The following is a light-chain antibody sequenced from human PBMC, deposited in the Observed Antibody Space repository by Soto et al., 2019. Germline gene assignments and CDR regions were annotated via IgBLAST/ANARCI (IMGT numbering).Light chain of an antibody. CDR3: QQYYRPWT. J-gene: IGKJ1*01. CDR2: WAS. CDR1: QSVLYSSNNKNY. Sequence: DIVMTQSPDSLAVSLGERATIKCKSSQSVLYSSNNKNYLAWYQQKPGQPPKLLIYWASTRESGVPDRFSGSGSGTDFPLTISSLQAEDVAVYYCQQYYRPWTFGQGTKVEIK. V-gene: IGKV4-1*01.